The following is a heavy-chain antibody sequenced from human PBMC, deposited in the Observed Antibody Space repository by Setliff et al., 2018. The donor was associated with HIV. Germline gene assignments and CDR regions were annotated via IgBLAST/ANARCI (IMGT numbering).Heavy chain of an antibody. Sequence: GGSLRLSCSASGFTFNTYGMSWVRQAPGKGLEWVAAIWNAGSEKYYADSVKGRYSISRDNSQNTLFLQIDSLTVEDTAVYYCAKSGYCGSSTCRNYFYYMDVWGKGTTVTVSS. CDR2: IWNAGSEK. CDR1: GFTFNTYG. V-gene: IGHV3-23*05. D-gene: IGHD2-2*01. CDR3: AKSGYCGSSTCRNYFYYMDV. J-gene: IGHJ6*03.